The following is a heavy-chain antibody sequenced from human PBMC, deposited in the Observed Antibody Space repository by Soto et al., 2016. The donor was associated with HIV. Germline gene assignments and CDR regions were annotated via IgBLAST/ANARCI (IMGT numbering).Heavy chain of an antibody. J-gene: IGHJ5*02. CDR3: AGLLRYFKA. CDR2: IYSGGNT. Sequence: EVQLLESGGGLVQPGGSLRLSCVGSGFTVSTDYLSWVRQAPGQGLEWVSIIYSGGNTYYADSVRGRFTISRDNSKNTVYLQMNNLRAEDTAVYYCAGLLRYFKAWGQGTLVTVSS. V-gene: IGHV3-66*01. CDR1: GFTVSTDY. D-gene: IGHD3-9*01.